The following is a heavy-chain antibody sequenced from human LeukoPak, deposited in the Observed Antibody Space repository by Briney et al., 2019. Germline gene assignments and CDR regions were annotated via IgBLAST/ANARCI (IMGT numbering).Heavy chain of an antibody. CDR2: INPNSGGT. CDR1: GYTFTGYY. D-gene: IGHD6-19*01. V-gene: IGHV1-2*02. CDR3: ARISGWGVYYYGMDV. J-gene: IGHJ6*02. Sequence: SVKVSCKASGYTFTGYYMHWVRQAPGQGLEWMGWINPNSGGTNYAQKFQGRVTMTRDTSISTAYMELSRLRSDDTAVYYCARISGWGVYYYGMDVWGQGTTVTVSS.